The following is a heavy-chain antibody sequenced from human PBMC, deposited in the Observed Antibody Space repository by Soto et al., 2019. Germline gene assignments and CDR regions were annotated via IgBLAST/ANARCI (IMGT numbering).Heavy chain of an antibody. V-gene: IGHV3-23*01. Sequence: EVQLLESGGGLVQPGGSLRLSCAASGFTFSNYAMNWVRQAPGKGLEWVSGISASGGSTNYADSVKGRFTISRDNSKNTLYLQMNSLRAEDTAVYYCAKRHLRDTTFDYWGQGTLVTVSS. D-gene: IGHD1-26*01. CDR3: AKRHLRDTTFDY. J-gene: IGHJ4*02. CDR1: GFTFSNYA. CDR2: ISASGGST.